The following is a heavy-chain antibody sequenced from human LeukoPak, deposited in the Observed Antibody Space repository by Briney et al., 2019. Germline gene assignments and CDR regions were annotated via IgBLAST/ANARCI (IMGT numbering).Heavy chain of an antibody. V-gene: IGHV3-53*01. CDR1: GFTVSSNY. Sequence: GGSLRLSCVASGFTVSSNYMSWVRQAPGKGLEWVSFIYSGGNTYYADSVKGRFTISRDNSKNTLYLQMNNLRAEDTAVYYCARRTDSSGWCSLDYWGQGTLVTVSS. J-gene: IGHJ4*02. D-gene: IGHD6-19*01. CDR3: ARRTDSSGWCSLDY. CDR2: IYSGGNT.